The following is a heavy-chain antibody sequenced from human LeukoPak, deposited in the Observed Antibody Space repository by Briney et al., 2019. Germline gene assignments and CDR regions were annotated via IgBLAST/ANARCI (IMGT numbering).Heavy chain of an antibody. Sequence: PGGPWRFSGERPGLSFVVLPWSWFGQGLAGGLKGVSSIRGNGETFYADSVKGRFTLSSDSSRNTVYFQLNNLRVEGTAIYYCAKASWVSSTDAVRWGQGTLVTVS. D-gene: IGHD3-16*01. J-gene: IGHJ4*02. CDR2: IRGNGET. V-gene: IGHV3-23*01. CDR1: GLSFVVLP. CDR3: AKASWVSSTDAVR.